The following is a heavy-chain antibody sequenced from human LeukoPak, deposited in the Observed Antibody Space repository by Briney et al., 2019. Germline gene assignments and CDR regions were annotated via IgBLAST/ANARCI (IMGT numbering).Heavy chain of an antibody. V-gene: IGHV3-30*04. Sequence: TGGSLRLSCAASGFTFSNYAIHWVRQAPGKGLEWVTVISPDGSNKYYADSVEGRFTISRDNSKNTLWLQMNSLRAEDTALYYCAKDSTMGGVDYWGQGTLVTVSS. CDR3: AKDSTMGGVDY. J-gene: IGHJ4*02. CDR1: GFTFSNYA. D-gene: IGHD3-10*01. CDR2: ISPDGSNK.